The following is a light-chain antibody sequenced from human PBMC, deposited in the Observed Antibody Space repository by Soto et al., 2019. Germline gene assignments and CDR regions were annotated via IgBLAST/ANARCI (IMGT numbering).Light chain of an antibody. Sequence: QSALTQPPSASGSPGQSVTISCTGTSSDVGAYNYVSWYRQHPGKAPKLLIFEVNSRPSGVPDRFSGSKSGNTASLTVSGLQAEDESHYYCSSYAGSNTWVLGGGTKVTVL. V-gene: IGLV2-8*01. CDR1: SSDVGAYNY. J-gene: IGLJ3*02. CDR3: SSYAGSNTWV. CDR2: EVN.